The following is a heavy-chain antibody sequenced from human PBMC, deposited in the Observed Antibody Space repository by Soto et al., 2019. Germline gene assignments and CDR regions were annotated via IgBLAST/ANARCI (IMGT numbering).Heavy chain of an antibody. Sequence: SVKVSCKASGYTFSVYYIHGVRQAPVQGLEWMGWINPKSGGTKYTQKFQGRVTMTRDTSINTAYMDLSRVTSDDTAVYYCAREGTGYSAFDIWGQGTMVTVSS. D-gene: IGHD3-9*01. CDR3: AREGTGYSAFDI. J-gene: IGHJ3*02. CDR1: GYTFSVYY. V-gene: IGHV1-2*02. CDR2: INPKSGGT.